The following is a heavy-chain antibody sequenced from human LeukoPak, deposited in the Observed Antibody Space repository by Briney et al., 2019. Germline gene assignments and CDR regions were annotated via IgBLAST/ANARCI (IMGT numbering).Heavy chain of an antibody. CDR1: GGSISSYY. J-gene: IGHJ6*03. CDR2: IYYSGST. Sequence: PSETLSLTCTVSGGSISSYYWSWIRQPPGKGLEWIGYIYYSGSTNYSPSLKSRVTISVDTSKNQFSLKLSSATAADTAVYYCARDHSGYDKGYYYYYMDVWGKGTTVTISS. V-gene: IGHV4-59*01. D-gene: IGHD5-12*01. CDR3: ARDHSGYDKGYYYYYMDV.